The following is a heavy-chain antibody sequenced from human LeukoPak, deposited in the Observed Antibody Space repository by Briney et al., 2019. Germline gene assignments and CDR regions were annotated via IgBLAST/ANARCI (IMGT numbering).Heavy chain of an antibody. CDR3: GKDAGTSSWDDPLGY. V-gene: IGHV3-21*01. CDR1: GFTFSSYS. Sequence: GGSLRLSYAASGFTFSSYSMNWVRHAPGKGLEWVSSISSSSRYIYYADSVKGRFTISRDNSKNTLYLQMNSLRPEDTAVYYCGKDAGTSSWDDPLGYWGQGTLVTVSS. D-gene: IGHD6-13*01. J-gene: IGHJ4*02. CDR2: ISSSSRYI.